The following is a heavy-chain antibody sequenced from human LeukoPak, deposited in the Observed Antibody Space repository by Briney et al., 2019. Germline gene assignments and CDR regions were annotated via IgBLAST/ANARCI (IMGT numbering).Heavy chain of an antibody. CDR3: ARGWLIREYYDFWSGYYSDAFDI. V-gene: IGHV4-34*01. CDR2: INQSGST. J-gene: IGHJ3*02. CDR1: GGSFSGYY. D-gene: IGHD3-3*01. Sequence: SETLSLTCAVYGGSFSGYYWSWIRQPPGKGLEWIGEINQSGSTNYNPSLKSRVTISVDTSKNQFSLKLSSVTAADTAVYYCARGWLIREYYDFWSGYYSDAFDIWGQGTMVTVSS.